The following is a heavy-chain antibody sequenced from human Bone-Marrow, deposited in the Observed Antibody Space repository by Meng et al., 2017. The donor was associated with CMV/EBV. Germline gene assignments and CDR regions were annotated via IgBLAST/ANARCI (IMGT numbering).Heavy chain of an antibody. J-gene: IGHJ4*02. CDR2: INQSGST. CDR1: DRSCSGYY. Sequence: HPHDWFAVFFNPSYLLLLTFAVADRSCSGYYWRGTRQAPGKGLEWIGKINQSGSTNYSPSLKSRVTISVDKSKNQFPLELSSVTAADTAVYYFARGKRGLNPRTKGGGYYFDYWGQGTLVTVSS. V-gene: IGHV4-34*01. D-gene: IGHD3-10*01. CDR3: ARGKRGLNPRTKGGGYYFDY.